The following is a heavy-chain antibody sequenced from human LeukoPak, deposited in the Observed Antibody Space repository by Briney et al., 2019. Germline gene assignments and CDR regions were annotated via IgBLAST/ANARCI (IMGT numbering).Heavy chain of an antibody. CDR3: ARVKEGEGTTAGIDY. CDR1: GGSISSYY. D-gene: IGHD4-17*01. V-gene: IGHV4-59*01. Sequence: SETLSLTCTVSGGSISSYYWSWIRRPPGNGLEWIGYISYSGSTNYNPSLKSRVTISVDTSKNQFSLKLSSVTAADTAVYYCARVKEGEGTTAGIDYWGQGTLVTVSS. J-gene: IGHJ4*02. CDR2: ISYSGST.